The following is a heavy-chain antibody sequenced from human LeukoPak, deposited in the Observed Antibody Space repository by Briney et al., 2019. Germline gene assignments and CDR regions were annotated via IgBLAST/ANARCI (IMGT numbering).Heavy chain of an antibody. V-gene: IGHV3-66*02. CDR1: GFTVSNNY. CDR3: AGRRVLDASFDY. CDR2: IYSGDNT. Sequence: SGGSLRLSCAASGFTVSNNYMSWVRQAPGNGLEWVSVIYSGDNTYYVESVKGRFTISRDNSKNTLFLQMNRLRAEDTAVYYCAGRRVLDASFDYWGQRTLVTVSS. D-gene: IGHD3-16*01. J-gene: IGHJ4*02.